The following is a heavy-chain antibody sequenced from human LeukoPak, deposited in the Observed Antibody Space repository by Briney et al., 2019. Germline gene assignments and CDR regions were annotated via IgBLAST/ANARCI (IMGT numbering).Heavy chain of an antibody. CDR3: ATYGGYVLGYFDY. V-gene: IGHV3-23*01. CDR1: GFTFSSYG. Sequence: GGSLRLSCAASGFTFSSYGMSWVRQAPGKGLEWVSAISGSGGSTYYADSVKGRFTISRDNSKNTLYLQMNRLRAEDTAVYYCATYGGYVLGYFDYWGQGTLVTVSS. J-gene: IGHJ4*02. CDR2: ISGSGGST. D-gene: IGHD5-12*01.